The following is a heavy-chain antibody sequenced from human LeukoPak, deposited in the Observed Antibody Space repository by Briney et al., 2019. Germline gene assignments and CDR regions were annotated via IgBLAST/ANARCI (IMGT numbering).Heavy chain of an antibody. J-gene: IGHJ4*02. CDR2: IYYSGST. CDR3: ARGSRGYTYG. Sequence: PSETLSLTCTVSGGSFSSGSYYWSWIRQPPGTGLEWIGYIYYSGSTNYNPSLKSRVTISVDTSKNQFSLKLSSVTAADTAVYYCARGSRGYTYGWGQGTLVTVSS. V-gene: IGHV4-61*01. CDR1: GGSFSSGSYY. D-gene: IGHD5-18*01.